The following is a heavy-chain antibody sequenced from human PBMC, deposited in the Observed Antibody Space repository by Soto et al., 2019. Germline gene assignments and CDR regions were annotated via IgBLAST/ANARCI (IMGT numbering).Heavy chain of an antibody. D-gene: IGHD3-22*01. J-gene: IGHJ4*02. Sequence: SETLSLTCTVSGGSISSYYWSWIRQPPGKGLEWIGYIYYSGSTNYNPSLKSRVTISVDTSKNQFSLKLSSVTAADTAVYYCVXATFFSDSSGYTRCLDYWGQGTLVTRLL. V-gene: IGHV4-59*01. CDR3: VXATFFSDSSGYTRCLDY. CDR1: GGSISSYY. CDR2: IYYSGST.